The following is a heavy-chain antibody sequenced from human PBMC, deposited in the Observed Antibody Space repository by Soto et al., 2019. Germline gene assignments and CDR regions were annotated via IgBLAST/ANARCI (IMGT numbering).Heavy chain of an antibody. CDR3: ARDLATMVRGAPARYPFDY. D-gene: IGHD3-10*01. CDR1: GGSFSGYY. Sequence: SETLSLTCAVYGGSFSGYYWNWLRQPPGEGLEWIGKIDQSGSTNYNPSLKSRVTMSVDTSRSQFSLKLSSVTAADTAVYYCARDLATMVRGAPARYPFDYWGQGTLVTVSS. V-gene: IGHV4-34*01. J-gene: IGHJ4*02. CDR2: IDQSGST.